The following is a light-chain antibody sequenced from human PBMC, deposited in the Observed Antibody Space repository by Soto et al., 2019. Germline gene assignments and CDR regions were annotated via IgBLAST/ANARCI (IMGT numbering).Light chain of an antibody. CDR2: DAS. CDR3: QQYNSYRT. J-gene: IGKJ1*01. V-gene: IGKV3D-15*01. Sequence: EIVMTQSPATLSVSPGGRATLSCRASQSVSSDLAWYHQKPGQAPRLLIYDASNRATGIPARFSGSGSGTIFTLTISSLQPDDFATYYCQQYNSYRTFGQGTKV. CDR1: QSVSSD.